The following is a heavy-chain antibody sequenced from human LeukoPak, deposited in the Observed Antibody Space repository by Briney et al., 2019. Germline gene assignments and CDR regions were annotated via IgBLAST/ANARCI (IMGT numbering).Heavy chain of an antibody. D-gene: IGHD5-24*01. J-gene: IGHJ4*02. CDR1: GFSFSSYA. CDR3: AKSGYNRFDY. CDR2: ISGRDGST. V-gene: IGHV3-23*01. Sequence: HAGGSLRLSCAASGFSFSSYAMSWVRQAPGKGLEWVSNISGRDGSTYYADSVKGRFTISRDNSKNTLYLQMNSLRAEDTAVYYCAKSGYNRFDYWGQGTLVTVSS.